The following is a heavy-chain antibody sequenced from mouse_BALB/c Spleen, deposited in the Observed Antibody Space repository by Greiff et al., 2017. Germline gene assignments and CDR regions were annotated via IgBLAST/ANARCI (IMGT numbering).Heavy chain of an antibody. CDR2: INPSTGYT. V-gene: IGHV1-7*01. D-gene: IGHD1-1*01. J-gene: IGHJ2*01. Sequence: QVQLKQSGAELAKPGASVKMSCKASGYTFTSYWMHWVKQRPGQGLEWIGYINPSTGYTEYNQKFKDKATLTADKSSSTAYMQLSSLTSEDSAVYYCARPLPGSSYGYWGQGTTLTVSS. CDR1: GYTFTSYW. CDR3: ARPLPGSSYGY.